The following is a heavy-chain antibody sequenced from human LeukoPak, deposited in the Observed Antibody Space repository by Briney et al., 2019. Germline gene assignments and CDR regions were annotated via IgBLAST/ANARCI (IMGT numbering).Heavy chain of an antibody. D-gene: IGHD3-22*01. V-gene: IGHV1-69*05. J-gene: IGHJ4*02. CDR1: GGTFSSYA. Sequence: SVKVSCKASGGTFSSYAISWVRQAPGQGLEWMGGIIPIFGTANYAQKFQGRVTITTDESTSTAYMELSSLRSEDTAVYYCAREGYYDSSGYYCGYFDYWGQGTLVTVSS. CDR2: IIPIFGTA. CDR3: AREGYYDSSGYYCGYFDY.